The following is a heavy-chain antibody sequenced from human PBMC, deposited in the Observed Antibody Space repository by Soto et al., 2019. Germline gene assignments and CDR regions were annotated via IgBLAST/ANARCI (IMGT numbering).Heavy chain of an antibody. CDR3: TTLPSRWSGYGMDV. V-gene: IGHV3-15*07. J-gene: IGHJ6*02. D-gene: IGHD3-3*01. Sequence: GGSLRLSCAASGFTFSNAWMNWARQAPGKGLEWVGRIKSKTDGGATDYAAPVKGRFTISRDDSKNTLYLQMNSLKTEDTAVYYCTTLPSRWSGYGMDVWGQGTTVTVSS. CDR2: IKSKTDGGAT. CDR1: GFTFSNAW.